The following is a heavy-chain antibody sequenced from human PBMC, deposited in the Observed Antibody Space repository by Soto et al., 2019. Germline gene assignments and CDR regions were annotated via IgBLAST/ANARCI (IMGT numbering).Heavy chain of an antibody. J-gene: IGHJ4*02. D-gene: IGHD2-15*01. CDR3: ARDYCSGGSCYSAFDY. Sequence: QVQLVESGGGVVQPGRSLRLSCAASGFTFSSYGMHWVRQAPGKGLEWVAVIWYDGSNKYYADSVKGRFTISRDNXKXXLYLQMNSLSAEETAGSYCARDYCSGGSCYSAFDYWGQGTLVTVSS. V-gene: IGHV3-33*01. CDR1: GFTFSSYG. CDR2: IWYDGSNK.